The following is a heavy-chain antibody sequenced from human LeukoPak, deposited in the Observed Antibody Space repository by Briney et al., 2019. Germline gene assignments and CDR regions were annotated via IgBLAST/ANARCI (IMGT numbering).Heavy chain of an antibody. Sequence: SETLSLTCTVSGGSISSSSYYWGWIRQPPGKGLEWIGSIYYSGSTYYNPSLKSRVTISVDTSRNQFSLKLSSVTAADTAVYYCAREPNWGRGLDAFDIWGQGTMVTVSS. D-gene: IGHD7-27*01. CDR2: IYYSGST. V-gene: IGHV4-39*07. CDR3: AREPNWGRGLDAFDI. CDR1: GGSISSSSYY. J-gene: IGHJ3*02.